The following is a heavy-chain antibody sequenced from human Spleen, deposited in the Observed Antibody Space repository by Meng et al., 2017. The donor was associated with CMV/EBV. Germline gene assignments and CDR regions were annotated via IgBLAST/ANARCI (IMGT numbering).Heavy chain of an antibody. Sequence: WKRSGPTLVRPTQTLPLTCTFSGFSLSTSGVGVGWIRQPPGKALEWLALIYWDDDKRYSPSLKSRLTITKDTSKNQVVLTMTNMDPVDTATYYCAHRRGTFGGVTNWFDPWGQGTLVTVSS. J-gene: IGHJ5*02. V-gene: IGHV2-5*02. CDR3: AHRRGTFGGVTNWFDP. CDR2: IYWDDDK. D-gene: IGHD3-16*01. CDR1: GFSLSTSGVG.